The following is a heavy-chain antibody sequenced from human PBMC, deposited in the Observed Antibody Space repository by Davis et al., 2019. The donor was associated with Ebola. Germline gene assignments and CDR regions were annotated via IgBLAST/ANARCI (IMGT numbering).Heavy chain of an antibody. V-gene: IGHV4-34*01. J-gene: IGHJ5*02. D-gene: IGHD2-2*01. CDR1: GGSFSGYY. Sequence: PSETLSLTCAVYGGSFSGYYWSWIRQPPGKGLEWIGEINHSGSTNYNPSLKSRVTISVDMSKNQFSLKLSSATAADTAVYYCARGYCSSTSCYWNWFDPWGQGTLVTVSS. CDR3: ARGYCSSTSCYWNWFDP. CDR2: INHSGST.